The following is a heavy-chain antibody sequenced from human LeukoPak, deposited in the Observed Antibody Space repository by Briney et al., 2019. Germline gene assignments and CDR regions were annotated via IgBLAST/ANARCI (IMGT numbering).Heavy chain of an antibody. Sequence: GGSLRLSCAASGFTFSSYAMHWVRQAPGKGLVWVAVISYDGSNKYYADSVKGRFTISRDNSKNTLYLQMNSLRAEDTAVYFCARDRLVVSAASFRTRGAFDIWGQGTMVTVSS. J-gene: IGHJ3*02. CDR1: GFTFSSYA. D-gene: IGHD2-2*01. CDR3: ARDRLVVSAASFRTRGAFDI. V-gene: IGHV3-30*01. CDR2: ISYDGSNK.